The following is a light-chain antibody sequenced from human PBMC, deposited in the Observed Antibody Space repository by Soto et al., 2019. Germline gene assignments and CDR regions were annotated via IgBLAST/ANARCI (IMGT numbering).Light chain of an antibody. Sequence: DITITQSPSSLSASVGARVPITCQTRPDLLFSLNWYQQHPGKAPKILITGAYNLEPVVPSRFTVSGSGTLFTFTITSLQPEDCAKDVCQAYECRPLTFGGGTHV. J-gene: IGKJ4*01. CDR3: QAYECRPLT. CDR2: GAY. V-gene: IGKV1-33*01. CDR1: PDLLFS.